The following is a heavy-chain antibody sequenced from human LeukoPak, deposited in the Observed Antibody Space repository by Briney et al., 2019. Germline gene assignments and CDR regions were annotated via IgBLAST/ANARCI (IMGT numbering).Heavy chain of an antibody. V-gene: IGHV1-18*01. CDR2: ISAYNGKT. Sequence: ASVKVSCKASGYTFTSYGISWVRQAPGQGLEWRGWISAYNGKTNYAQKLQGRVTMTTDTYTSTAYMELRSLRSDDTAVYYCARIDSSSCHHYWGQGTLVTVSS. CDR3: ARIDSSSCHHY. J-gene: IGHJ4*02. D-gene: IGHD6-13*01. CDR1: GYTFTSYG.